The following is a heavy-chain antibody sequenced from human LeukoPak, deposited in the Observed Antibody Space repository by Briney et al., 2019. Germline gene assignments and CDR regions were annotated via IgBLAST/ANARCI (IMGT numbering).Heavy chain of an antibody. J-gene: IGHJ4*02. D-gene: IGHD6-13*01. CDR3: AREGIAAAGTGYYFDY. CDR1: GGTFSSYA. V-gene: IGHV1-46*01. CDR2: INPSGGST. Sequence: ASVKVSCKASGGTFSSYAISWVRQAPGQGLEWMGIINPSGGSTSYAQKFQGRVTMTRDTSTSTVYMELSSLRSEDTAVYYCAREGIAAAGTGYYFDYWGQGTLVTVSS.